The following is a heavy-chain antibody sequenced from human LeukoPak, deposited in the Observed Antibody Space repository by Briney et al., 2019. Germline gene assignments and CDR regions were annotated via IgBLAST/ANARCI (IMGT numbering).Heavy chain of an antibody. D-gene: IGHD3-10*01. Sequence: GGSLRLSCAASGFSFSTYAMSWVRQAPGKGLEWVSAISGNAISTYYADSVKGRFTISRDNSKNTLYLQMNSLRAEDTAVYYCASDYYGSGTPFDYWGQGTLVTVSS. CDR1: GFSFSTYA. CDR3: ASDYYGSGTPFDY. CDR2: ISGNAIST. V-gene: IGHV3-23*01. J-gene: IGHJ4*02.